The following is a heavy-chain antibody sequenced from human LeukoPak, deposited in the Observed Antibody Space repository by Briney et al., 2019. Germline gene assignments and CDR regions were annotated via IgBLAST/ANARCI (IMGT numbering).Heavy chain of an antibody. Sequence: SSETLSLTCAVYGGSFSGYYWSWIRQPPGKGLEWIGEINHSGSTNYNPSLKSRVTISVDTSKNQFSLKLSSVTAADTAVYYCARRSQQWLAHRWFDPWGQGTLVTVSS. V-gene: IGHV4-34*01. CDR2: INHSGST. CDR3: ARRSQQWLAHRWFDP. J-gene: IGHJ5*02. CDR1: GGSFSGYY. D-gene: IGHD6-19*01.